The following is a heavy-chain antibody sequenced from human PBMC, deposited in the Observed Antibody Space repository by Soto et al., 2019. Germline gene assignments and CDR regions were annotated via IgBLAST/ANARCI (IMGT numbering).Heavy chain of an antibody. CDR1: GGSISSGGHS. CDR3: ARGGLLPDY. CDR2: ISHSGST. Sequence: QLPLQESGSGLMKPSQTLSLTCAVSGGSISSGGHSWSWIRQPPGKGLEWIGYISHSGSTYYNPSLKSRVTISVDRSKNQFSLKLSSVTAADTAVYYCARGGLLPDYWGQGTLVTVSS. J-gene: IGHJ4*02. V-gene: IGHV4-30-2*01. D-gene: IGHD6-19*01.